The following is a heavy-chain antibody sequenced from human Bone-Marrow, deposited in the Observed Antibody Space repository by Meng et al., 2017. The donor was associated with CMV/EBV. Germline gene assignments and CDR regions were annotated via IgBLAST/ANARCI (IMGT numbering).Heavy chain of an antibody. D-gene: IGHD6-19*01. CDR3: ARDTSGWLFYYYYGMDV. CDR1: IFTFSSSW. J-gene: IGHJ6*02. V-gene: IGHV3-7*01. Sequence: GESLKISCAASIFTFSSSWMSWVRQAPGKGLEWVANINQDGSEKFYVDSVKGRFTISRDNAKNSLYLQMNSLRAEDTAVYYCARDTSGWLFYYYYGMDVWGQGTTVTVSS. CDR2: INQDGSEK.